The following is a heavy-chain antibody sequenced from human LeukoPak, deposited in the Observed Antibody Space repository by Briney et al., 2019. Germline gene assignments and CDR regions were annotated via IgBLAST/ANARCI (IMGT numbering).Heavy chain of an antibody. CDR2: ISGSGGTT. CDR1: GFTFNNYA. Sequence: PGGSLRLSCAASGFTFNNYAMNWVRQAPGKGLEWVSVISGSGGTTYYADSVKGRFTISRDSSKNTLYLQMNSLRAEDTAVYYCAKVSGGGLYYDGIDVWGQGTTVTVSS. D-gene: IGHD1-14*01. CDR3: AKVSGGGLYYDGIDV. J-gene: IGHJ6*02. V-gene: IGHV3-23*01.